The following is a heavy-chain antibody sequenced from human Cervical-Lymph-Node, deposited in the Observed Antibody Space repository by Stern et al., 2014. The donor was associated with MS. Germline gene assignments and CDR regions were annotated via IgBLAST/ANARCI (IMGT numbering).Heavy chain of an antibody. J-gene: IGHJ6*02. V-gene: IGHV3-53*01. CDR2: IYRVDIT. D-gene: IGHD1-1*01. CDR3: ARGGGGNYYYYGMDV. Sequence: EVQLVESGGGLIQPGGSLRLSCAASGSIVTTNYMSWVRQAPGKGLEWVSLIYRVDITCYADSVKGRFTISRDNSNNTLYLQMNSLRVEDTAVYYCARGGGGNYYYYGMDVWGQGTTVTVSS. CDR1: GSIVTTNY.